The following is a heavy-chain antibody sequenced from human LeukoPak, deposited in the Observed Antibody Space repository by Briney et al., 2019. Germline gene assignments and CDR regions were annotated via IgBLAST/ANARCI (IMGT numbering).Heavy chain of an antibody. CDR3: ARDLEQRRYYYYGMDV. CDR2: ISYDGSNK. J-gene: IGHJ6*02. Sequence: GGSLRLSCAASGFTFSSYAMHWVRQAPGKGLEWVAVISYDGSNKYYADSVKGRFTISRDNSKNTLYLQMNSLRAEDTAVYYCARDLEQRRYYYYGMDVWGQGTTVTVSS. V-gene: IGHV3-30-3*01. CDR1: GFTFSSYA. D-gene: IGHD1/OR15-1a*01.